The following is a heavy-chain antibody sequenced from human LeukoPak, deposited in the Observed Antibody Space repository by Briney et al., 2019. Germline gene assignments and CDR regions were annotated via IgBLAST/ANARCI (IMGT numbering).Heavy chain of an antibody. CDR2: ISGSGAST. Sequence: GGSLRLSCAASGFTFSSYGMSWVRQAPGKGLEWVSGISGSGASTYYADSVKGRFTISRDNSKNTLYLQMNSLRAEDTAVYYCAKGEGSYHGLDYWGQGTLVTVSS. CDR1: GFTFSSYG. J-gene: IGHJ4*02. D-gene: IGHD1-26*01. V-gene: IGHV3-23*01. CDR3: AKGEGSYHGLDY.